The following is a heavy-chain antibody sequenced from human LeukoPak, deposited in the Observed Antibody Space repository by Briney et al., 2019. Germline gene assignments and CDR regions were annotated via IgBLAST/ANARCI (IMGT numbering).Heavy chain of an antibody. D-gene: IGHD3-10*01. Sequence: GASVKASCKASGYTFTSYAMHWVRQAPGQRLEWMGWINAGNGNTKYSQKFQGRVTITRDTSASTAYMELSSLRSEDTAVYYCARSPSHWRFGELLSPVYFDYWGQGTLVTVSS. V-gene: IGHV1-3*01. J-gene: IGHJ4*02. CDR2: INAGNGNT. CDR3: ARSPSHWRFGELLSPVYFDY. CDR1: GYTFTSYA.